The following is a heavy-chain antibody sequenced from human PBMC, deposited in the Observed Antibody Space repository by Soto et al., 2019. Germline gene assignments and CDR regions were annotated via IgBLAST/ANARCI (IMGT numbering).Heavy chain of an antibody. Sequence: SETLSLTCAVSGDSIDDGAYYWTWIRRQPGKGLEWLGYIYYTGRTAYNPSLQSRLTISLDTSNNQFSLRLNSVTAADTGVYYCARCSASWHWFDPWGQGTQVTVSS. J-gene: IGHJ5*02. CDR1: GDSIDDGAYY. CDR3: ARCSASWHWFDP. D-gene: IGHD2-2*01. CDR2: IYYTGRT. V-gene: IGHV4-31*11.